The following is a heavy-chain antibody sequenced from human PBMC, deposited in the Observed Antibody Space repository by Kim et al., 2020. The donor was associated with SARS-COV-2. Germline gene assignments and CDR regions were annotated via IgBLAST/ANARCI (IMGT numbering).Heavy chain of an antibody. CDR2: IKDDGTEE. Sequence: GGSLRLSCAASGFSFGSYWMSWVRQAPGKGLEWVANIKDDGTEEDYVDSVKGRFTISRDNAKNSLYLQMDSLRAEDTAVYYCARADWQYCNNRNCYRRGYYLDSWGQGTLVAVSS. CDR1: GFSFGSYW. CDR3: ARADWQYCNNRNCYRRGYYLDS. J-gene: IGHJ4*02. D-gene: IGHD2-8*01. V-gene: IGHV3-7*01.